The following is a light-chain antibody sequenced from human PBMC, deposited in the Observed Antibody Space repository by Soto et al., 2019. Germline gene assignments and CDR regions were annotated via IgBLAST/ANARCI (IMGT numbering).Light chain of an antibody. CDR1: SSNLGSNP. J-gene: IGLJ2*01. CDR2: SNN. CDR3: SSWNDSLYGPV. Sequence: QSVLTQPPSASGTPGQRVSISCSGGSSNLGSNPVNWYLHLPGTDPKLLIYSNNQRPSGVPDRFSGSKSGTSDSLAIRGLQSEAEADHLYSSWNDSLYGPVFGGGTKLTVL. V-gene: IGLV1-44*01.